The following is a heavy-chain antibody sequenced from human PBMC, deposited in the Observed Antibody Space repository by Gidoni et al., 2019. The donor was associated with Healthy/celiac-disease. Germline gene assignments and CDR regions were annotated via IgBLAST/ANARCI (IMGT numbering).Heavy chain of an antibody. D-gene: IGHD3-10*01. CDR1: GFTFSSYG. Sequence: QVQLVESGGGVVQPGRSLRLSCAASGFTFSSYGMHWVRRAPGKGLEWVAVIWYDGSNKYYADSVKGRFTISRDNSKNTLYLQMNSLRAEDTAVYYCARGHYYGSGSYSNWFDPWGQGTLVTVSS. J-gene: IGHJ5*02. V-gene: IGHV3-33*01. CDR3: ARGHYYGSGSYSNWFDP. CDR2: IWYDGSNK.